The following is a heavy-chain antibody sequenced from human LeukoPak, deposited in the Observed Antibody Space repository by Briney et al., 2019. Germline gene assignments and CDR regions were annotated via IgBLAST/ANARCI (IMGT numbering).Heavy chain of an antibody. CDR3: ARDRHEDAFDI. CDR1: GGTLSSYG. Sequence: SVKVSCKASGGTLSSYGISWVRQAPGQGLEWMGRIIPILGIANYAQKFQGRVTITADKSTSTAYMELSSLRSEDTAVYYCARDRHEDAFDIWGQGTMVTVSS. CDR2: IIPILGIA. V-gene: IGHV1-69*04. J-gene: IGHJ3*02.